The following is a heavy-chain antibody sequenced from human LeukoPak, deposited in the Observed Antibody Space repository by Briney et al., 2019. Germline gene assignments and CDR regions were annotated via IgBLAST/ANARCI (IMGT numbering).Heavy chain of an antibody. D-gene: IGHD2-2*01. V-gene: IGHV3-74*01. Sequence: GGSLRLSCAASGFTFSSYWMHWVRQAPGKGLVWVSRINSEGSSTSYADSVKGRFTISRDNAKNTLYLQMNSLRAEDTAVYYCARGIRYCSSTSCPGDIWGQGTMVTVSS. CDR1: GFTFSSYW. J-gene: IGHJ3*02. CDR3: ARGIRYCSSTSCPGDI. CDR2: INSEGSST.